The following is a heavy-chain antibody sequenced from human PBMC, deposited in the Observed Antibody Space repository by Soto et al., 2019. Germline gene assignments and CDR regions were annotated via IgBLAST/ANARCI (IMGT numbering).Heavy chain of an antibody. V-gene: IGHV1-18*01. Sequence: ASVKVSCKASGYTFTSYGISWVRQAPGQGLEWMGWISAYNGNTNYAQKLQGRVTMTTDTSTSTAYMELRSLRSDDTAVYYCARGHNYDFWSGYYTGLDYYYYMDVWGKGTTVTVSS. D-gene: IGHD3-3*01. J-gene: IGHJ6*03. CDR2: ISAYNGNT. CDR3: ARGHNYDFWSGYYTGLDYYYYMDV. CDR1: GYTFTSYG.